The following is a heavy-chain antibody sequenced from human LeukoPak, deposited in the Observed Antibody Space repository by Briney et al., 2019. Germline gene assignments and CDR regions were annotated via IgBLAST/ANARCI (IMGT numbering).Heavy chain of an antibody. D-gene: IGHD3-22*01. CDR1: GFTVSSNY. Sequence: PGGSLRLSCAASGFTVSSNYMSWVRQAPGKGLEWVSSISSSSGYIYYADSVKGRFTISRDNAKNSLYLQMNSLRAEDTAVYYCGREGGVYGSYYWGQGTLVTVSS. V-gene: IGHV3-21*01. CDR3: GREGGVYGSYY. CDR2: ISSSSGYI. J-gene: IGHJ4*02.